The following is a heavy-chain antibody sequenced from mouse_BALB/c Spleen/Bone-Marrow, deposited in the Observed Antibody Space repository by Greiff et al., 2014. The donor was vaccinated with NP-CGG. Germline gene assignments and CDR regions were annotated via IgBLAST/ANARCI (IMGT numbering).Heavy chain of an antibody. D-gene: IGHD1-2*01. CDR3: TRSGFYGYGTYFDV. CDR1: GYTFTNYY. CDR2: INPSNGVT. J-gene: IGHJ1*01. Sequence: VQLQQSGAELVKPGASVKLSCKVSGYTFTNYYVYWVKQRPGQGLEWIGEINPSNGVTNFNEKFMIKATLTVDSSSSTAYMHLSSLTSEDSAVYYCTRSGFYGYGTYFDVWGAGTTVTGAS. V-gene: IGHV1S81*02.